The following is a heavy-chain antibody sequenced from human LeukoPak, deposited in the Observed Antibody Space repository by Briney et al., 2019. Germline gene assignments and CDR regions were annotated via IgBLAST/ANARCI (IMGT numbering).Heavy chain of an antibody. CDR1: GFTVSSDY. J-gene: IGHJ4*02. CDR3: ARALWDY. Sequence: GGSLRLSCVASGFTVSSDYMSWVRQAPGKGLEWVSVVYSDGNTYYADSVRGRFTISRDNSKNTVSLQMNRLRVEDTAVYYCARALWDYWGRGTLVTVSS. D-gene: IGHD3-16*01. V-gene: IGHV3-66*01. CDR2: VYSDGNT.